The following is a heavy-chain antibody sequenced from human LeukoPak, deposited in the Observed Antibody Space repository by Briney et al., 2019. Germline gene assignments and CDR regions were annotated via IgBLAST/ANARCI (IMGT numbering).Heavy chain of an antibody. CDR2: IGTAGDT. V-gene: IGHV3-13*01. D-gene: IGHD3-10*01. J-gene: IGHJ6*03. Sequence: GGSLRLSCAASGFTFSSYDMHWVRQATGKGLEWVSAIGTAGDTYYPGSVKGRFTISRENAKNSLYLQMNSLRAGDTAVYYCARGTYYYGSGSHKPYCYYYYMDVWGKGTTVTVSS. CDR3: ARGTYYYGSGSHKPYCYYYYMDV. CDR1: GFTFSSYD.